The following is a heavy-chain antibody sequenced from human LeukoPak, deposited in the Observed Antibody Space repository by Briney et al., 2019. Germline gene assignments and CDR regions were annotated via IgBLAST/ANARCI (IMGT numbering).Heavy chain of an antibody. J-gene: IGHJ3*02. CDR2: ISYDGSNK. CDR3: ARGYGGNSAAFDI. Sequence: GGSLRLSCAASGFTFSSYAMTWVRQAPGTGLEWVALISYDGSNKNYADSVKGRFTISRDNSKNILYLQMNSLRVEDTAVYFCARGYGGNSAAFDIWGQGTMVTVSS. V-gene: IGHV3-30*04. D-gene: IGHD4-23*01. CDR1: GFTFSSYA.